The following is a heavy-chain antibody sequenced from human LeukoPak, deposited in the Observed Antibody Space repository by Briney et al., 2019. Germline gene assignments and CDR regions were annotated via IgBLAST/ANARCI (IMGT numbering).Heavy chain of an antibody. CDR2: IRSKTNSYAT. CDR1: GFTFSSSA. Sequence: PGGSLKLSCEASGFTFSSSAMHWVRQASGKGLEWVGRIRSKTNSYATAYAASVKGRFTISRDDSKNTAYLQMSSLQTEDTAVYYCTSPTRSGSYEPNAFDIWGQGTMVTVSS. V-gene: IGHV3-73*01. CDR3: TSPTRSGSYEPNAFDI. D-gene: IGHD1-26*01. J-gene: IGHJ3*02.